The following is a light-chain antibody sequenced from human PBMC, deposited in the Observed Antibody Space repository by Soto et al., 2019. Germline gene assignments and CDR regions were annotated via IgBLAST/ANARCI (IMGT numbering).Light chain of an antibody. J-gene: IGLJ3*02. CDR1: SSDIGGYNF. V-gene: IGLV2-14*03. Sequence: QSALTQPASVSGSPGQSITISCIGTSSDIGGYNFVSWYQHHPGKPPKLMISNVSQRPSGVSSRFYGSKSGSTASLTISGLQAEDEAFYYCVSYTTSSTVVFGGGTKLTVL. CDR2: NVS. CDR3: VSYTTSSTVV.